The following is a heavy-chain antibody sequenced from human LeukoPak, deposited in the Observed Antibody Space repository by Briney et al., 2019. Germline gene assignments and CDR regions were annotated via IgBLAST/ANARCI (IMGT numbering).Heavy chain of an antibody. CDR2: IIPIFGTA. V-gene: IGHV1-69*06. Sequence: ASVKVSCKASGGTLSSYAISWVRQAPGQGLEWMGGIIPIFGTANYAQKFQGRVTITADKSTSTAYMELSSLRSEDTAVYYCARVLVLTGYHLPGYYFDYWGQGTLVTVSS. CDR1: GGTLSSYA. D-gene: IGHD3-9*01. CDR3: ARVLVLTGYHLPGYYFDY. J-gene: IGHJ4*02.